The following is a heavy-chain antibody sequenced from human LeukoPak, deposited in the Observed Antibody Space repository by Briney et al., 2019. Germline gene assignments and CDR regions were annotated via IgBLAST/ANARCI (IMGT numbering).Heavy chain of an antibody. J-gene: IGHJ3*02. D-gene: IGHD3-22*01. V-gene: IGHV4-39*07. CDR3: ARDKRDFYDSSRYYQNDAFDI. CDR1: GDSISNSNDY. CDR2: VYYSGST. Sequence: KPSETLSLTCTVSGDSISNSNDYWGWIRQPPGKGLEWIVTVYYSGSTYYNPSLKSRVTISVDKSKNQFSLKLTSVTAADTAVYYCARDKRDFYDSSRYYQNDAFDIWGQGTMVTVSS.